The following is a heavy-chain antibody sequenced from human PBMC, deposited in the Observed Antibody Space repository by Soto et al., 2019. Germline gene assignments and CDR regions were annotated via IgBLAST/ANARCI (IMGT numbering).Heavy chain of an antibody. Sequence: EVNLLESGGDLVQPGGSLTLSCGASGFTFDNHAMSWVRQAPGKGLEWVSAISGNAVATYYADSVKGRFTISRDNSNNMVYLQMNRLRAEDTGIYYCVKDAISMVWGTNNWFVPWGLGTLVTVSS. CDR1: GFTFDNHA. CDR3: VKDAISMVWGTNNWFVP. D-gene: IGHD3-10*01. CDR2: ISGNAVAT. V-gene: IGHV3-23*01. J-gene: IGHJ5*02.